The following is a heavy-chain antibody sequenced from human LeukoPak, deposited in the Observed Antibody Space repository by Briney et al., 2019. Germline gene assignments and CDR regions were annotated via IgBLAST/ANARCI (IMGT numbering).Heavy chain of an antibody. D-gene: IGHD2-2*01. CDR2: IYSGGST. J-gene: IGHJ6*02. CDR1: GFTVSSNY. CDR3: ARDAVPDIVVVPAAMPYYYYGMDV. V-gene: IGHV3-66*01. Sequence: GRSLRLSCAASGFTVSSNYMSWVRQAPGKGLEWVSVIYSGGSTYYADSVKGRFTISRDNSKNTLYLQMNSLRAEDTAVYYCARDAVPDIVVVPAAMPYYYYGMDVWGQGTTVTVSS.